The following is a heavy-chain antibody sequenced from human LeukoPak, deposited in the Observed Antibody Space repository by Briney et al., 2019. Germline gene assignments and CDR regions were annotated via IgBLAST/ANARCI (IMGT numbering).Heavy chain of an antibody. CDR2: INPVGSSI. Sequence: GGSLRLSCAASGFTFRSYWMHWVRQVPGKGRVWVARINPVGSSITYADSVKGRFTISRDNAKNTLYLQMDSLRAEDTGVYYCARSNQADDYWVQGTLVTVSS. CDR3: ARSNQADDY. J-gene: IGHJ4*02. D-gene: IGHD1-14*01. V-gene: IGHV3-74*03. CDR1: GFTFRSYW.